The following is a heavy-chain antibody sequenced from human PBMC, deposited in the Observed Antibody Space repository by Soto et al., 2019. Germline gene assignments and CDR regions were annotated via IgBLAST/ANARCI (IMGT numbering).Heavy chain of an antibody. J-gene: IGHJ6*02. CDR3: AKGRGVNFYYGMDV. V-gene: IGHV3-23*01. CDR2: ISGSGGST. CDR1: GFTFSSYA. Sequence: EVQLLESGGGLVQPGGSLRLSCAASGFTFSSYAMSWVRQAPGKGLEWVSAISGSGGSTYYADSVKGRFTISRDNSKNTLYLQMNSLRAGDTAVYYCAKGRGVNFYYGMDVWGQGTTVTVSS. D-gene: IGHD3-10*01.